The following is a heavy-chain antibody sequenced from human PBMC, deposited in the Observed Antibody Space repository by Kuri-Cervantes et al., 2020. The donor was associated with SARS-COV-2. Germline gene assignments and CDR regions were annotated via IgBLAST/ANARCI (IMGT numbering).Heavy chain of an antibody. J-gene: IGHJ5*02. CDR1: IFTVNSDY. V-gene: IGHV3-53*01. CDR2: IYGGGST. Sequence: GESLKISCAASIFTVNSDYMSWVRQAPGKGLEWVSIIYGGGSTYYADSVKGRFTISRDNSKNTLHLRLNSLRAEDTAVYYCAKSQINFSREDWFDPWGQGTLVTVSS. CDR3: AKSQINFSREDWFDP. D-gene: IGHD1-26*01.